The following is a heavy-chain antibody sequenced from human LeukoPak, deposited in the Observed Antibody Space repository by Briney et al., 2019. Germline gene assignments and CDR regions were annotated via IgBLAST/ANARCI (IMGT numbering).Heavy chain of an antibody. D-gene: IGHD2-15*01. CDR3: ARGGYCSGGTCYGAGWFDP. Sequence: PGGSLRLSCAVSGFTFSSYNMNWVRQAPGKGLEWISYISSMGSTIYYADSVKGRFTISRDTAKHSLYLQMNSLRADDTAVYYCARGGYCSGGTCYGAGWFDPWGQGTLVTVSS. CDR1: GFTFSSYN. V-gene: IGHV3-48*01. J-gene: IGHJ5*02. CDR2: ISSMGSTI.